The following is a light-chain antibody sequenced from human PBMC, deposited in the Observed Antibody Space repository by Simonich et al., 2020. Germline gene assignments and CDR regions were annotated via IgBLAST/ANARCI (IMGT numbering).Light chain of an antibody. Sequence: DVVMTQSPLSLPVTLGQPASISCRSSQSLVHSDGNTYLNWFQQRPGQSPRRLIYKVSNRDSGVPDRFSRSGSGTDFTLKISRVEAEDVGVYYCMQGTHWPWTFGQGTKVEIK. CDR1: QSLVHSDGNTY. CDR3: MQGTHWPWT. J-gene: IGKJ1*01. CDR2: KVS. V-gene: IGKV2-30*02.